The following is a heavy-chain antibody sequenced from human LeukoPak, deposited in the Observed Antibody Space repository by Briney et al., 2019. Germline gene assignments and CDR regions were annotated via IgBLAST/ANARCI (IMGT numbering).Heavy chain of an antibody. V-gene: IGHV1-69*02. CDR1: GGTFSSYT. D-gene: IGHD6-6*01. CDR2: IIPILGIA. Sequence: ASVKVSCKASGGTFSSYTISWVRQAPGQGLEWMGRIIPILGIANYAQKFQGRVTITADKSTSTAYMELSSLRSEDTAVYYCARVEYSSSVVYYYGMDVWGQGTTVTVSS. CDR3: ARVEYSSSVVYYYGMDV. J-gene: IGHJ6*02.